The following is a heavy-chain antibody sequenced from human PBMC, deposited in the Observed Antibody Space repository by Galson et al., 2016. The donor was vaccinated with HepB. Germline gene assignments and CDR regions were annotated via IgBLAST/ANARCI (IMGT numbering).Heavy chain of an antibody. CDR2: ISYDESIK. D-gene: IGHD5-24*01. CDR1: GFTFRNYS. Sequence: SLRLSCAGSGFTFRNYSMHWVRQAPGKGLEWVAVISYDESIKYYADPGKGRFTISRDNSKNTLYLQMSSLRAEDTAVYYCATNGDGYNYFLYWGQGTLVTVSS. CDR3: ATNGDGYNYFLY. V-gene: IGHV3-30*03. J-gene: IGHJ4*02.